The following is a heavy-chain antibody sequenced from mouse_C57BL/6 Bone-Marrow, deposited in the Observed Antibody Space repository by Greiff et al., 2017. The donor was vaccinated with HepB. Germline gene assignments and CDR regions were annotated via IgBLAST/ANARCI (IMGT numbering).Heavy chain of an antibody. Sequence: VQLQQPGAELVRPGSSVKLSCKASGYTFTSYWMHWVKQRPIQGLEWIGNIDPSDSETHYNQKFKDKATLTVDKSSSTAYMQLSSLTSEDSAVYYCSIVTTYYYAMDYWGQGTSVTVSS. V-gene: IGHV1-52*01. CDR3: SIVTTYYYAMDY. CDR1: GYTFTSYW. J-gene: IGHJ4*01. D-gene: IGHD2-5*01. CDR2: IDPSDSET.